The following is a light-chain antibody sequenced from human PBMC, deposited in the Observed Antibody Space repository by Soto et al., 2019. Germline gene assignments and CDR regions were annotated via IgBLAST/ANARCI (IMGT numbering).Light chain of an antibody. J-gene: IGKJ1*01. CDR3: QQYNNWPV. CDR1: QSVSSN. CDR2: AAS. Sequence: EIVLTQSPATLSASPGERATLSCRASQSVSSNLAWYQQKPGQAPRLLIYAASTRATGIPARFSGSGSGTEFTLTISSLKSEDFAVYYCQQYNNWPVFGQGTKVDIK. V-gene: IGKV3-15*01.